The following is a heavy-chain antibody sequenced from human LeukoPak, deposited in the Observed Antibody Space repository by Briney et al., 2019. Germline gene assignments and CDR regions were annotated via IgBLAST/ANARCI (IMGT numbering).Heavy chain of an antibody. V-gene: IGHV1-69*01. CDR2: IIPIFGTA. J-gene: IGHJ5*02. D-gene: IGHD6-25*01. CDR3: ARGGIAAMRFNWFDP. CDR1: GGTFSSYA. Sequence: SVKVSCKASGGTFSSYAISRVRQAPGQGLEWMGGIIPIFGTANYAQKFQGRVTITADESTSTAYMELSSLRSEDTAVYYCARGGIAAMRFNWFDPWGQGTLVTVSS.